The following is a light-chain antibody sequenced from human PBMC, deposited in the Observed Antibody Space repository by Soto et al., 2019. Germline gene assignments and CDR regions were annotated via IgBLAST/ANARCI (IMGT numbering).Light chain of an antibody. V-gene: IGKV3-20*01. CDR1: QSVSSTY. J-gene: IGKJ1*01. CDR3: QHYGSSLWT. Sequence: EIVMTQSPATLSLSPGERATLSFSASQSVSSTYLGWYQQKPGQAPRLLISGASSRATGIPDRFSGSGSGTDFTLTISRLEPEDFAVYYCQHYGSSLWTFGQGTKVDIK. CDR2: GAS.